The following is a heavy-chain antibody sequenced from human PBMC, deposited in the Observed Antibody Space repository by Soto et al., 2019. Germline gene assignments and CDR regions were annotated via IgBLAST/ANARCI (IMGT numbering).Heavy chain of an antibody. Sequence: QVQLQESGPGLVKPSETLSLTCSVSGVSSTITYGSGCRRPQGKGREWIGHIYYSGSANYNPPLKSRVTISADTSKNHFSLKLSSVTAADAGVYYCTRFGAMVRKGYFDLWGRGTLVTVSS. CDR1: GVSSTITY. V-gene: IGHV4-59*08. J-gene: IGHJ2*01. D-gene: IGHD5-18*01. CDR3: TRFGAMVRKGYFDL. CDR2: IYYSGSA.